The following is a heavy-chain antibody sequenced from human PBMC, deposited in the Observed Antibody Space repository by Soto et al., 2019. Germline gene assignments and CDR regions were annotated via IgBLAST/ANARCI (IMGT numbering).Heavy chain of an antibody. V-gene: IGHV1-46*03. CDR1: GYTFTSYY. D-gene: IGHD2-15*01. CDR2: INPSGGST. CDR3: AGAQRVVVVAATPWY. J-gene: IGHJ4*02. Sequence: QVQLVQSGAEVKKPGASVKVSCKASGYTFTSYYMHWVRQAPGQGLEWMGIINPSGGSTSYAQKFQGRVTMTRDTSTGTVYMELSSLSSEDTAVYYCAGAQRVVVVAATPWYWGQGTLVTVSS.